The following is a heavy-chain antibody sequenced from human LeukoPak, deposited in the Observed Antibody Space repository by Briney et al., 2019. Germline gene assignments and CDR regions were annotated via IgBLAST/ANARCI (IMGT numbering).Heavy chain of an antibody. Sequence: GGSLRLSCAASGFNFDDYVMSWVRQAPGKGLEWVSGINWNGGSRGYADSVKGRFTISRDNAKNSLYLQMNSLRAEDTAVYYCARPDSSGYYSDYYYMDVWGKGTTVTVSS. CDR2: INWNGGSR. J-gene: IGHJ6*03. CDR3: ARPDSSGYYSDYYYMDV. D-gene: IGHD3-22*01. CDR1: GFNFDDYV. V-gene: IGHV3-20*04.